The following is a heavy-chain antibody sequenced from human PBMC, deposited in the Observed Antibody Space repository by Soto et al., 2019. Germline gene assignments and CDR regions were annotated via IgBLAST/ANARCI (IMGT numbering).Heavy chain of an antibody. V-gene: IGHV4-59*08. CDR1: GGSISGYY. D-gene: IGHD3-10*01. CDR3: ARHGSGGRAFDI. CDR2: IYYAGST. Sequence: PETLSLTCTVSGGSISGYYWSWLRQPQGKGLEWIGYIYYAGSTNYNPSLKSRVTMSVDTSKNQFSLELTSVTAADTAVYYFARHGSGGRAFDIWGPGTMVTVSS. J-gene: IGHJ3*02.